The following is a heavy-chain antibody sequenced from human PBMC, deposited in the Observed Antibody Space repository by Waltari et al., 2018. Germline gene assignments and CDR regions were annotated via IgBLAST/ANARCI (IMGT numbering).Heavy chain of an antibody. CDR1: GASFRGYY. CDR3: ARGRDDYGDYDDLNWFDP. V-gene: IGHV4-34*01. J-gene: IGHJ5*02. CDR2: INHSGST. Sequence: QVQLQQWGAGLLKPSETLSLTCAVYGASFRGYYWSWIRQPPGKGLEWIGEINHSGSTNYNPSLKSRVTISVDTSKNQFSLKLSSVTAADTAVYYCARGRDDYGDYDDLNWFDPWGQGTLVTVSS. D-gene: IGHD4-17*01.